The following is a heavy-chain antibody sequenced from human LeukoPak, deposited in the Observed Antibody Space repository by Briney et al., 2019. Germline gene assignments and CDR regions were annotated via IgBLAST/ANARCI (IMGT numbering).Heavy chain of an antibody. V-gene: IGHV3-30*04. CDR2: ISYDGSNK. J-gene: IGHJ4*02. Sequence: GGSLRLSCAASGFTFSSYAMHWVRQAPGKGLEWVAVISYDGSNKYYADSVKGRFTISRDNSKNTLYLQMNSLRAEDTAVYYCAKASDYGGNSVWSSFFDYWGQGTLVTVSS. D-gene: IGHD4-23*01. CDR1: GFTFSSYA. CDR3: AKASDYGGNSVWSSFFDY.